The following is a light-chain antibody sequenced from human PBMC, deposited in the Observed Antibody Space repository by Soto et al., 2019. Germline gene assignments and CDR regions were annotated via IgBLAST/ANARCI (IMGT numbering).Light chain of an antibody. CDR2: GAS. CDR1: QSVSSSY. Sequence: EIVLTQSPGTLSLSPGERATLSCRASQSVSSSYLAWYQQKPGQAPRLLIYGASSRATGIPDRFSGSGSGTEFTLTISSLQPDDFATYYCQHYSTVWAFGQGTKVDI. J-gene: IGKJ1*01. CDR3: QHYSTVWA. V-gene: IGKV3-20*01.